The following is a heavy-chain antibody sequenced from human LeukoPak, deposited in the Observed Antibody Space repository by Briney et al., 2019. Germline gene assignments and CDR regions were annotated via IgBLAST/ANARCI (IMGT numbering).Heavy chain of an antibody. J-gene: IGHJ4*02. Sequence: GGSLRLSCAASGFTVSSNYMSWVRQAPGKGLEWVSVIYSGGSTYYADSVKGRFTISRDNSKNTLSLQMNSLRAEDTAVYYCAKRTYYSDSSSYRAFDYWGQGTLVTVSS. CDR1: GFTVSSNY. CDR2: IYSGGST. D-gene: IGHD3-22*01. CDR3: AKRTYYSDSSSYRAFDY. V-gene: IGHV3-66*01.